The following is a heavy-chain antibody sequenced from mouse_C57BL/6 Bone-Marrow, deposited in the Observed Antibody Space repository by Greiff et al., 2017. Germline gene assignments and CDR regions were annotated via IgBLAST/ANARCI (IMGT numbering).Heavy chain of an antibody. CDR1: GYTFTSYW. CDR3: ARCPITAVVAPFAD. V-gene: IGHV1-64*01. J-gene: IGHJ3*01. Sequence: QVQLQQPGAELVKPGASVKLSCKASGYTFTSYWMHWVKQRPGQGLEWIGMIHPNSGSTNYNEKFKSKATLTVDKSTSTAYMQLSSLTSEDSAVYYCARCPITAVVAPFADWGQGTLVTVSA. CDR2: IHPNSGST. D-gene: IGHD1-1*01.